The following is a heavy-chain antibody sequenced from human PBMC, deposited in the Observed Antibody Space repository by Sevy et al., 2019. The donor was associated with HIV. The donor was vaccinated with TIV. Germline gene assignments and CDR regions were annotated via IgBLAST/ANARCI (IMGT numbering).Heavy chain of an antibody. CDR3: TKFYGTGSYVDY. V-gene: IGHV3-7*01. J-gene: IGHJ4*02. CDR1: GLTFSSYW. D-gene: IGHD6-19*01. CDR2: IKEDGSEQ. Sequence: GGSLRLSCAASGLTFSSYWMSWVRQAPGKGLEWVANIKEDGSEQYYVDSVKGRFIVSRDNAKNSLYLQMNSLRAEDTAVYYCTKFYGTGSYVDYWGQRTLVTVSS.